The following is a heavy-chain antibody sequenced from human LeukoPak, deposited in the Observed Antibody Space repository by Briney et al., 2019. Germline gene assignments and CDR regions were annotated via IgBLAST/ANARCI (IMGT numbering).Heavy chain of an antibody. V-gene: IGHV3-23*01. Sequence: GGSLRLSCAASGFTFSRYARSWVRQAPGKGLEWVSAISGSGGSTHYADSVKGRFTISRDNSKNTLYLQMNSLRAEDTAVYYCAKDSYYDFWSGSIDYWGQGTLVTVSS. J-gene: IGHJ4*02. CDR3: AKDSYYDFWSGSIDY. CDR1: GFTFSRYA. D-gene: IGHD3-3*01. CDR2: ISGSGGST.